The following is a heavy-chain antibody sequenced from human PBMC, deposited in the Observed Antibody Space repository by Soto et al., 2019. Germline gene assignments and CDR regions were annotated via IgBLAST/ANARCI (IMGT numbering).Heavy chain of an antibody. CDR1: GFPFSIYA. J-gene: IGHJ4*02. D-gene: IGHD1-1*01. V-gene: IGHV3-23*01. CDR2: ISGSGGLT. CDR3: AKSLSASPNYFFDS. Sequence: GGSLRLFXXASGFPFSIYAMTWVRQTPGKGLEWVSGISGSGGLTYYADSVKGRFTISRDNSNNTLFLQMHSLRADDTAVYYCAKSLSASPNYFFDSWGQGTLVTVSS.